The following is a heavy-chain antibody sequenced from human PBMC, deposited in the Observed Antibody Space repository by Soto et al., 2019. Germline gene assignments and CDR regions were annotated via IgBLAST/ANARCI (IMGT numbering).Heavy chain of an antibody. CDR1: GYTFSDNY. D-gene: IGHD6-19*01. Sequence: ASAKVSCKASGYTFSDNYMHWVRQAPGQGLEWMGWINANSGGTTYAQKFQGRVTMTRDTPISTAYMELSSLSSDDTAIYYCARLQIEVAGTNWGQGTLVTVS. J-gene: IGHJ4*02. CDR3: ARLQIEVAGTN. CDR2: INANSGGT. V-gene: IGHV1-2*02.